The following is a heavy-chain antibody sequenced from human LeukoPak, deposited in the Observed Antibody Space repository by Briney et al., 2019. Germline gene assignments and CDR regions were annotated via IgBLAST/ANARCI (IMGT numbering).Heavy chain of an antibody. V-gene: IGHV4-39*07. CDR3: ARTIYSGPYYYYYYMDV. J-gene: IGHJ6*03. D-gene: IGHD5-12*01. Sequence: SETLSLTCTVFGGFIRSSSYYWSWIRQPPGKGLEWIGEINHSGSTNYNPSLKSRVTISVDTSKNQFSLKLSSVTAADTAVYYCARTIYSGPYYYYYYMDVWGKGTTVTISS. CDR1: GGFIRSSSYY. CDR2: INHSGST.